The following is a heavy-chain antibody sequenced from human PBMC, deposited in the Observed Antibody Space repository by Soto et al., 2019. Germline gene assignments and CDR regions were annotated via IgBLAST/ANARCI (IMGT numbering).Heavy chain of an antibody. CDR2: IYYSGST. CDR1: GGSISSGGYY. Sequence: QVQLQESGPGLVKPSQTLSLTCTVSGGSISSGGYYWSWIRQHPGKGLEWIGYIYYSGSTYYNPSLKSRVTISVDTAKHQFSLKLSSVTAADTAVSYCAREGGIVGATAADYWGQGTLVTVSS. CDR3: AREGGIVGATAADY. D-gene: IGHD1-26*01. J-gene: IGHJ4*02. V-gene: IGHV4-31*03.